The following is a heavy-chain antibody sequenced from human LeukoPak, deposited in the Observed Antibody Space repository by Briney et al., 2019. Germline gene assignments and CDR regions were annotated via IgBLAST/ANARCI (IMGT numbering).Heavy chain of an antibody. J-gene: IGHJ3*02. CDR1: GFTFSNYS. V-gene: IGHV3-20*04. CDR2: INWNGGSI. CDR3: VRGDRTYCCGCSCYWGDAFDI. D-gene: IGHD2-15*01. Sequence: PGGSMRLSCAASGFTFSNYSMNWLRQAPGKGLELVPGINWNGGSIGYADSVKGRFTISRDNAKNSLYVEMNSLRAEDTTFYYCVRGDRTYCCGCSCYWGDAFDIWGKGTMVTVSS.